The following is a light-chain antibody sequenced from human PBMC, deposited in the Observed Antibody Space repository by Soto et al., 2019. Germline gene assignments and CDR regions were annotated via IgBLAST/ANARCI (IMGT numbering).Light chain of an antibody. V-gene: IGKV3D-15*01. CDR1: QSVSSN. CDR3: QQRSDWPLFT. J-gene: IGKJ3*01. CDR2: GVY. Sequence: EIVMTQSPTILSVSPGERATLSCRASQSVSSNLAWYQQKPGQAPRLLIYGVYTRAPGIPARFSGSGSGTEFTLTISSLQSEDFAVYYCQQRSDWPLFTFGPGTKVDIK.